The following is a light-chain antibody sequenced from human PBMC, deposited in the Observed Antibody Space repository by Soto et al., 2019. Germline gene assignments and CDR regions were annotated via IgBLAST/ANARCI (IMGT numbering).Light chain of an antibody. CDR1: QSVSSNY. J-gene: IGKJ1*01. CDR2: GAS. Sequence: EIVLTQSPGTLSLSPGVRATLSCRASQSVSSNYLAWYQQKPGQAPRLLISGASSRATGIPDRFSGSGSGTDFTLTISRLEPEDSAVYYCQQYGTSLTWTFGQGTKVDIK. V-gene: IGKV3-20*01. CDR3: QQYGTSLTWT.